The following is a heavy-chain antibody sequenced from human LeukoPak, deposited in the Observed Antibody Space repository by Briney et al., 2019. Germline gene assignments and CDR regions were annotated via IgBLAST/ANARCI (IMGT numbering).Heavy chain of an antibody. CDR1: GGSFGGYY. J-gene: IGHJ5*02. D-gene: IGHD3-22*01. CDR2: IYYSGST. V-gene: IGHV4-34*01. Sequence: SETLSLTCAVYGGSFGGYYWSWIRQPPGKGLEWIGSIYYSGSTYYNPSLKSRVTISVDTSKNQFSLKLSSVTAADTAVYYCMYDSPETWFDPWGQGTLVTVSS. CDR3: MYDSPETWFDP.